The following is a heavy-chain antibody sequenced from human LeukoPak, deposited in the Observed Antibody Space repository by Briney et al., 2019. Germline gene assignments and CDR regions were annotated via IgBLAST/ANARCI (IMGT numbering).Heavy chain of an antibody. CDR3: AILADYDAFDI. D-gene: IGHD2-15*01. J-gene: IGHJ3*02. CDR1: GFTFSSYS. CDR2: ISSSSSYI. V-gene: IGHV3-21*01. Sequence: GGSLRLSCVASGFTFSSYSMNWVRQAPGKGLEWVSSISSSSSYIYYADSVKGRFTISRDNAKNSLYLQMNSLRAEDTAVYYCAILADYDAFDIWGQGTMVTVSS.